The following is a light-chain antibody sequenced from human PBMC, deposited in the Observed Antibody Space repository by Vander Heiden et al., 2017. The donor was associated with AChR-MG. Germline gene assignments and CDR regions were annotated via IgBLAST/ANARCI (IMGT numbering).Light chain of an antibody. Sequence: DIQLTQFPSSLSASVGDRVTITCRASQGMRNELGWYQQKPGKAPERLIYGASTLHSGVPVRFSGSGSGAEFTLTISSLQPEDFATYFCRQDKSYPRTFGHGTKVDIK. J-gene: IGKJ3*01. CDR3: RQDKSYPRT. V-gene: IGKV1-17*01. CDR2: GAS. CDR1: QGMRNE.